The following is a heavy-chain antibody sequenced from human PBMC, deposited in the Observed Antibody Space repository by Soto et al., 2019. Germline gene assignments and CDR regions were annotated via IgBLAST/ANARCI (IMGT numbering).Heavy chain of an antibody. CDR2: INAGNGNT. Sequence: GASVKVSCKASGYTFTSYAMHWVRQAPGQRLEWMGWINAGNGNTKYSQKFQGRVTITRDTSASTAYMELSSLRSEDTAVYYCATRDTESGSYPSWGQGTLVTVSS. CDR1: GYTFTSYA. D-gene: IGHD3-10*01. J-gene: IGHJ4*02. V-gene: IGHV1-3*01. CDR3: ATRDTESGSYPS.